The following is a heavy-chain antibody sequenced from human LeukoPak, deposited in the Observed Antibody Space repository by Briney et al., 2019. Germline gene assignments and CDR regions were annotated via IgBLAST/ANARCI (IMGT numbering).Heavy chain of an antibody. V-gene: IGHV1-2*02. Sequence: ASVKVSCKASGYTFTGYYIHWVRQAPGQGLEWMGWINPNSGGTNYAQKFQGRVTMTRDTSTDTAYMELRRLRSDDTAVYYCAREVAARHGVIDYWGQGTLVTVSS. CDR2: INPNSGGT. CDR1: GYTFTGYY. CDR3: AREVAARHGVIDY. J-gene: IGHJ4*02. D-gene: IGHD6-6*01.